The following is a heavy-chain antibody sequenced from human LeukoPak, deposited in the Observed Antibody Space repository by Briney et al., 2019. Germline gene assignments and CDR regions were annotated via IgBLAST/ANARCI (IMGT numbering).Heavy chain of an antibody. Sequence: ASVKVSCKASGYTFTGYYMHWVRQPPGQGLEWMGWINPNSGGANYAQKFQGRVTMTRDTSISTAYMELSRLRSDDTAVYYCARPQCLGYSYGFCAFDIWGQGTMVTVSS. D-gene: IGHD5-18*01. CDR2: INPNSGGA. CDR3: ARPQCLGYSYGFCAFDI. CDR1: GYTFTGYY. V-gene: IGHV1-2*02. J-gene: IGHJ3*02.